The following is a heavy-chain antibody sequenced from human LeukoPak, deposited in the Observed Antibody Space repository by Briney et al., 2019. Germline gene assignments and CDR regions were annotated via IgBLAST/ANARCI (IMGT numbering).Heavy chain of an antibody. Sequence: AGGSLRLSCAASGFTFSSYAMSWVRQAPGKGLEWVSAISGSAVFTYYADSVKGRFTISRDNSKNTLYLQMNSLRAEDTAVYYCAKGSNKTGSPRRLPFDYWGQGTLVTVSS. CDR3: AKGSNKTGSPRRLPFDY. CDR2: ISGSAVFT. CDR1: GFTFSSYA. V-gene: IGHV3-23*01. J-gene: IGHJ4*02. D-gene: IGHD1-26*01.